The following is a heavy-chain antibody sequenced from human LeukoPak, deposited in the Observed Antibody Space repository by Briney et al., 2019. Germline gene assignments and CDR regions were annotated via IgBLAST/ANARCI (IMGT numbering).Heavy chain of an antibody. Sequence: KSSETLSLTCAVYGGSYSGYYWSWIRQPPGKGLEWIGEINHSGSTNYNPSLKSRVTTSVDTSKNQFSLKLSSVTAADTAVYYCASNTAYFDYWGQGTLVTVSS. CDR3: ASNTAYFDY. D-gene: IGHD4-17*01. CDR2: INHSGST. CDR1: GGSYSGYY. V-gene: IGHV4-34*01. J-gene: IGHJ4*02.